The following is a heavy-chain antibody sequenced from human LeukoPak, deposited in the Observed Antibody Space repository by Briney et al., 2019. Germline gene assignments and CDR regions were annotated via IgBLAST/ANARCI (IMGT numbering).Heavy chain of an antibody. V-gene: IGHV3-48*03. D-gene: IGHD3-22*01. J-gene: IGHJ4*02. CDR2: ISSSGSTI. CDR3: ARARGPITMIVVGSFDY. Sequence: GGSLRLSCAASGFTFSSYEMNWVRQAPGEGLEWVSYISSSGSTIYYADSVKGRFTISRDNAKNSLYLQMNSLRAEDTAVYYCARARGPITMIVVGSFDYWGQGTLVTVSS. CDR1: GFTFSSYE.